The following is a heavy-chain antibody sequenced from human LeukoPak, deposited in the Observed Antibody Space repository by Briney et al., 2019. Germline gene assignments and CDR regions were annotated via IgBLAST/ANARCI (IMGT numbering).Heavy chain of an antibody. D-gene: IGHD3-16*01. CDR1: GGSISSYY. Sequence: SETLSLTCTVSGGSISSYYWSWIRQPPGKGLEWVGYIYYSGSTNYNPSLKSRVNISVDTSKNQFSLKLSSVTAADTAVYYCARGLRLGGWLSPAKYYFDYWGQGTLVTVSS. J-gene: IGHJ4*02. CDR2: IYYSGST. V-gene: IGHV4-59*12. CDR3: ARGLRLGGWLSPAKYYFDY.